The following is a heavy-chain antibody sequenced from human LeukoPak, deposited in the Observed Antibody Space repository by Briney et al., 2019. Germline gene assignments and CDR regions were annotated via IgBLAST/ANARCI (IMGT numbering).Heavy chain of an antibody. D-gene: IGHD3-9*01. CDR2: ISYDGSNK. Sequence: GGSLRPSCAASGFTFSSYGMHWVRQAPGKGLEWVAVISYDGSNKYYADSVKGRFTISRDNSKNTLYLQMNSLRAEDTAVYYCAKGTGYFDWLPPIDPWGQGTLVTVSS. J-gene: IGHJ5*02. V-gene: IGHV3-30*18. CDR1: GFTFSSYG. CDR3: AKGTGYFDWLPPIDP.